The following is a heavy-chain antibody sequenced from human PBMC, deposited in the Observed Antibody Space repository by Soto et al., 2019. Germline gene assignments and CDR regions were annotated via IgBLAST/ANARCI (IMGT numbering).Heavy chain of an antibody. CDR2: IIPIFGTA. J-gene: IGHJ6*02. V-gene: IGHV1-69*01. Sequence: QVQLVQSGAEVKKPGSSVKVSCKASGGTFSSYAISWVRQAPGQGLEWMGGIIPIFGTANYAQKFQGRVTITADESTSTAYMELSSLRSEDTAVYYCAKSLGGLLRELLGYYYYYYGMDVWGQGTTVTVSS. CDR1: GGTFSSYA. CDR3: AKSLGGLLRELLGYYYYYYGMDV. D-gene: IGHD3-10*01.